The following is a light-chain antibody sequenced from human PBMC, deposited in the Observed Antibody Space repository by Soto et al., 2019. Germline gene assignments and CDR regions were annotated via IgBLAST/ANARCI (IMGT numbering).Light chain of an antibody. CDR2: EVS. CDR1: SSDVGGYNS. CDR3: SSNTSTSSYV. J-gene: IGLJ1*01. V-gene: IGLV2-14*03. Sequence: QSVLTQPASVSGSPGQSITVSCTGTSSDVGGYNSVSWYQQHPGKPPKLIIYEVSNRPSGVSDRFSGSKSGNTASLTISGLQAEDEADYYCSSNTSTSSYVFATGTKGTVL.